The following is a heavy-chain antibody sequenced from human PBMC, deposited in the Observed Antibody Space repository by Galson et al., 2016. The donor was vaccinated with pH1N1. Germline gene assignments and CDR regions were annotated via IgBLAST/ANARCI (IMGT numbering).Heavy chain of an antibody. CDR1: GGSISSNFYF. CDR3: ASPGVGEGIEVSGSEGLFDY. D-gene: IGHD6-19*01. J-gene: IGHJ4*02. Sequence: SETLSLTCTVSGGSISSNFYFWAWIRQPPGKGLEWIGSIFYTGNTYYNPSLKSRVTISADTSKKHFSPKVTSVTAAATAVYYCASPGVGEGIEVSGSEGLFDYWGQGTTVTVSS. V-gene: IGHV4-39*07. CDR2: IFYTGNT.